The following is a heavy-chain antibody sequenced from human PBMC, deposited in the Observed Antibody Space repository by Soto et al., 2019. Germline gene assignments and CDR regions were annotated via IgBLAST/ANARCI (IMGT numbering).Heavy chain of an antibody. Sequence: GGSLRLSCAASGFTFSSYAMSWVRQAPGKGLEWVAAISGSGGSTYYADSVKGRFTISRDNSKNTLYLQMNSLKAEDTAVYYCAKVRYCSSSSCQAWFDPWGQGTLVTVSS. CDR2: ISGSGGST. CDR1: GFTFSSYA. D-gene: IGHD2-2*01. J-gene: IGHJ5*02. V-gene: IGHV3-23*01. CDR3: AKVRYCSSSSCQAWFDP.